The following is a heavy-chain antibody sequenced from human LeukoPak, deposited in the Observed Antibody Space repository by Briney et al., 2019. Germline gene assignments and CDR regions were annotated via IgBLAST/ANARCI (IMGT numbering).Heavy chain of an antibody. CDR3: AGAYGYNYFHY. D-gene: IGHD4-17*01. J-gene: IGHJ4*02. CDR2: IYSGGST. V-gene: IGHV3-53*01. CDR1: GFTVSSNY. Sequence: GGSLRLSCAASGFTVSSNYMSWARQAPGKGLEWVSVIYSGGSTFYADSVKGRFTISRDSSKNTLFLQMNSLTAEDTAVYYCAGAYGYNYFHYWGQGTLVTVSS.